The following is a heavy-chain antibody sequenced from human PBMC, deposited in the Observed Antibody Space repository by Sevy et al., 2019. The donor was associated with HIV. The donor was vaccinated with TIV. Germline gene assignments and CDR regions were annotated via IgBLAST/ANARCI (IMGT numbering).Heavy chain of an antibody. CDR2: IYYSGST. V-gene: IGHV4-61*01. Sequence: SETLSLTCTVSGGSVSSGSYYWSWIRQPPGKGLEWIGYIYYSGSTNYNPSLKSRVTISVDTSKNQFSLKLSSVTAADTAVYYCASHYGGSSGFRLTWGQGTLVTVSS. J-gene: IGHJ5*02. CDR1: GGSVSSGSYY. D-gene: IGHD2-15*01. CDR3: ASHYGGSSGFRLT.